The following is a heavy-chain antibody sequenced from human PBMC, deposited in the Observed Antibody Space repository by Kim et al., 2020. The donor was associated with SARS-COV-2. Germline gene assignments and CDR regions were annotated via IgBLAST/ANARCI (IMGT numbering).Heavy chain of an antibody. J-gene: IGHJ6*02. CDR3: ARQHLDTYYDFWSGYSDYYYYYGMDV. V-gene: IGHV4-39*01. Sequence: SETLSLTCTVSGGSISSSSYYWGWIRQPPGKGLEWIGSIYYSGSTYYNPSLKSRVTISVDTSKNQFSLKLSSVTAADTAVYYCARQHLDTYYDFWSGYSDYYYYYGMDVWGQGTTVTVSS. D-gene: IGHD3-3*01. CDR1: GGSISSSSYY. CDR2: IYYSGST.